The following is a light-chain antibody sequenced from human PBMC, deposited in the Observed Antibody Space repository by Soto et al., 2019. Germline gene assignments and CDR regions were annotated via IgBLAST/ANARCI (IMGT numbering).Light chain of an antibody. J-gene: IGKJ1*01. CDR3: QQYGSLSWT. V-gene: IGKV3-20*01. CDR2: GAS. CDR1: QNVDSNY. Sequence: EIALTQSPGTLSLSPGERATLSCRAGQNVDSNYLAWYQQKPGQAPRIIIFGASGRATGIPDRFSGSGSGTDFTLTISRLEPEDFAVYYCQQYGSLSWTFGQGTKVDIK.